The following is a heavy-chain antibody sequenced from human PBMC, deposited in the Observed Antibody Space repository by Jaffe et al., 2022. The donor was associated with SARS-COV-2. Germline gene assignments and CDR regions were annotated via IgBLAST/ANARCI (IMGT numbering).Heavy chain of an antibody. CDR3: ARRNNYCTNGVCYDEAFDI. CDR2: INHSGST. D-gene: IGHD2-8*01. J-gene: IGHJ3*02. V-gene: IGHV4-34*01. Sequence: QVQLQQWGAGLLKPSETLSLTCAVYGGSFSGYYWSWIRQPPGKGLEWIGEINHSGSTNYNPSLKSRVTISVDTSKNQFSLKLSSVTAADTAVYYCARRNNYCTNGVCYDEAFDIWGQGTMVTVSS. CDR1: GGSFSGYY.